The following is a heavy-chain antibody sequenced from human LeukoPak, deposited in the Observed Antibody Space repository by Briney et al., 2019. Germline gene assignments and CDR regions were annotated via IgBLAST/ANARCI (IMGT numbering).Heavy chain of an antibody. CDR2: ITSNGDKT. CDR3: ARGGATTLFDY. CDR1: GFTFSSYA. D-gene: IGHD1-26*01. V-gene: IGHV3-64*01. Sequence: GGSLRLSCAASGFTFSSYAMHWVRQAPGKGLEYVSAITSNGDKTYYGNSVKGRFTISRDNSKNTLYLRMGSLSIEDVAVYYCARGGATTLFDYWGQGTLVTVSS. J-gene: IGHJ4*02.